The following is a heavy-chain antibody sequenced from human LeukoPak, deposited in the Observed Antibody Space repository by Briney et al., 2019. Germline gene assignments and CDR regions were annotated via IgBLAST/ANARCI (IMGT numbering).Heavy chain of an antibody. Sequence: ASVKVSCKASGYTFTSYGISWVRQAPGQGLEWMGWISAYNGNTNYAQKLQGRVTMTTDTSTSTAYMELRSLRSDDTAVYYCARYVHDILTGYSYYYYGMDVWGQGTTVTVSS. CDR1: GYTFTSYG. J-gene: IGHJ6*02. D-gene: IGHD3-9*01. CDR3: ARYVHDILTGYSYYYYGMDV. CDR2: ISAYNGNT. V-gene: IGHV1-18*01.